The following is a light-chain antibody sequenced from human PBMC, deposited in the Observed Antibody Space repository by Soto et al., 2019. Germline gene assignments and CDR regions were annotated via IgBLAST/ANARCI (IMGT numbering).Light chain of an antibody. CDR1: SGHSSYI. CDR3: ETWDFNNRV. J-gene: IGLJ3*02. Sequence: QAVVTQSSSASASLGSSVKLTCTLSSGHSSYIIAWHQQQPGKAPRYLMKLEGSGSYNKGSGVPDRFSGSSSGADRYLTISNLQFEDEADYYCETWDFNNRVFGGGTKVTVL. V-gene: IGLV4-60*02. CDR2: LEGSGSY.